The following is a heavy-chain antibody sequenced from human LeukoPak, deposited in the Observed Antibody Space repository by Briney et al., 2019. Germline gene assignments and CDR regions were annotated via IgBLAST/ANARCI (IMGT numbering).Heavy chain of an antibody. CDR1: GFTFSAFG. V-gene: IGHV3-48*02. J-gene: IGHJ4*02. Sequence: GESLRLSCVASGFTFSAFGMNWVRQAPGKGLEWVSYIGSGSSPIYYADSVKGRFTMSRDNAMNSLYLQMNSLRDEDAAVYYCARASRSGYDSWGQGTLVTVSS. CDR2: IGSGSSPI. CDR3: ARASRSGYDS. D-gene: IGHD3-22*01.